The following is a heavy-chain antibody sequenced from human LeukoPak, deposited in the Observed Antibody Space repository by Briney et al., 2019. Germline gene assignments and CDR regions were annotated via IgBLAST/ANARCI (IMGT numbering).Heavy chain of an antibody. CDR2: ISGSSDTT. CDR1: GFTFSSYA. CDR3: AKERTVTTRGSAFDF. J-gene: IGHJ3*01. Sequence: GGSLRRSCAASGFTFSSYAMSWVRQAPGKGLEWVSTISGSSDTTYYADSVKGRFTISRDSSGNTLYLQTNSLRVEDTAVYYCAKERTVTTRGSAFDFWGQGTLITVSS. D-gene: IGHD4-17*01. V-gene: IGHV3-23*01.